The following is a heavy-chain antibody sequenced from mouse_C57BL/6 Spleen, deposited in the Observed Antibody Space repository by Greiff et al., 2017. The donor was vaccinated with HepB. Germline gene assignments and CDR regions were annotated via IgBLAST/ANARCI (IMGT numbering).Heavy chain of an antibody. CDR3: ANYPGAY. V-gene: IGHV3-6*01. Sequence: EVKLMESGPGLVKPSQSLSLTCSVTGYSITSGYYWNWIRQFPGNKLEWMGYISYDGSNNYNPSLKNRISITRDTSKNQFFLKLNSVTTEDTATYYCANYPGAYWGQGTLVTVSA. CDR2: ISYDGSN. D-gene: IGHD1-1*01. CDR1: GYSITSGYY. J-gene: IGHJ3*01.